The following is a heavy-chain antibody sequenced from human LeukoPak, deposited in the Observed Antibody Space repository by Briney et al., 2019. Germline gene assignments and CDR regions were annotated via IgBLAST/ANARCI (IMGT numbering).Heavy chain of an antibody. J-gene: IGHJ5*01. V-gene: IGHV1-69*13. CDR2: IIPIFGTA. D-gene: IGHD6-19*01. CDR1: GGTFISYA. Sequence: SVKVSCKASGGTFISYAISWVRQAPGQGLEWMGGIIPIFGTANYAQKFQGRVTITADESTSTAYMELSSLRSEDTAVYYCARGNSGWFVWFDSWGQGTLVTVSS. CDR3: ARGNSGWFVWFDS.